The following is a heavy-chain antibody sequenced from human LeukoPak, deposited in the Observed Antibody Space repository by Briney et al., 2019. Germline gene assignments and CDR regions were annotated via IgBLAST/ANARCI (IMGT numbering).Heavy chain of an antibody. J-gene: IGHJ3*02. CDR2: ISWNSGSI. V-gene: IGHV3-9*01. Sequence: GGSLRLSCAASGFTFSSYAMSWVRQAPGKGLEWVSGISWNSGSIGYADSVKGRFTISRDNAKNSLYLQMNSLRAEDTALYYCAKSVGATPDAFDIWGQGTMVTVSS. CDR3: AKSVGATPDAFDI. CDR1: GFTFSSYA. D-gene: IGHD1-26*01.